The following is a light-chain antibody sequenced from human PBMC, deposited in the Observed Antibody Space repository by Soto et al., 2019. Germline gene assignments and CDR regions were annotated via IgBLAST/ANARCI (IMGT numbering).Light chain of an antibody. CDR1: QSVISTD. V-gene: IGKV3-20*01. Sequence: EIVLTQSPGTLSLSPGERATLSCRASQSVISTDLAWYQQKPGQAPRLLVYAASSRASGIPDRFSGSGSGTDFTLTISRLEPEDFAVYYSQQYGTSPPDFGGGTRVEI. CDR2: AAS. CDR3: QQYGTSPPD. J-gene: IGKJ4*01.